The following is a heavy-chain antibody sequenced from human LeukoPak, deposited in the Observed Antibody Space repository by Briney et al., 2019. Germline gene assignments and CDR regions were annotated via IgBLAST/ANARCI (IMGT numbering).Heavy chain of an antibody. V-gene: IGHV4-59*12. CDR3: ATSAPYGSGSYEDY. J-gene: IGHJ4*02. CDR2: IYYSGNT. CDR1: GGSISSYY. D-gene: IGHD3-10*01. Sequence: SETLSLTCTVSGGSISSYYWSWIRQPPGKGLEWIGYIYYSGNTNYNPSLKSRVTISVDTSKNQFSLKLSSVTAADTAVYYCATSAPYGSGSYEDYWGQGTLVTVSS.